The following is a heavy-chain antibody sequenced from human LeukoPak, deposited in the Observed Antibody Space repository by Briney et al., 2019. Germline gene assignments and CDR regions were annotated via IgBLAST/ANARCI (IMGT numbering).Heavy chain of an antibody. D-gene: IGHD3-10*01. CDR3: ARDRRYYYGPGSPPVYFDY. Sequence: GASVKVSCTASGYTFTSYGISWVRQAPGQGLEWMGWISAYNGNTNYAQKLQGRVTMTTDTSTSTAYMELRSLRSDDTAVYYCARDRRYYYGPGSPPVYFDYWGQGTLVTVSS. CDR1: GYTFTSYG. CDR2: ISAYNGNT. V-gene: IGHV1-18*01. J-gene: IGHJ4*02.